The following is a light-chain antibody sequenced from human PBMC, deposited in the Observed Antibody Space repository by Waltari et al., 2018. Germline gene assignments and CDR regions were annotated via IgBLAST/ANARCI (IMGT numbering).Light chain of an antibody. J-gene: IGLJ3*02. CDR2: TDN. CDR1: SSNIGSNY. Sequence: QSVLTQPSSASGTPGQRVTISCSGSSSNIGSNYVYWYQPLPGTAPKHPIHTDNQRPSGVPDRFSASKSGASASLAISGLRSDDEADYYCAAWDDSLTGRVFGGGTKLTVL. CDR3: AAWDDSLTGRV. V-gene: IGLV1-47*01.